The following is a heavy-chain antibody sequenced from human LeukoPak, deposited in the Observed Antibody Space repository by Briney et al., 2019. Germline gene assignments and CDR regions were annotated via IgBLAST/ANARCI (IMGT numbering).Heavy chain of an antibody. CDR1: GGSISSSSYY. V-gene: IGHV4-39*01. D-gene: IGHD6-19*01. CDR3: ASESSGWTFYYYYGMDV. J-gene: IGHJ6*02. CDR2: IYYSGST. Sequence: SETLSLTCTVSGGSISSSSYYWGWIRQPPGKGLEWIGSIYYSGSTYYNPSLKSRVTISVDTSKNQFSLKLSSVTAADTAVCYCASESSGWTFYYYYGMDVWGQGTTVTVSS.